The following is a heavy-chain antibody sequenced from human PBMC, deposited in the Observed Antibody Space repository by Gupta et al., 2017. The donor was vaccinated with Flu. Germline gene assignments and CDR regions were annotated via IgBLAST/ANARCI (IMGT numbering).Heavy chain of an antibody. V-gene: IGHV3-23*01. Sequence: CAASGVTFRRSAMVWVRQAPGKGLEWVSSIVVIGSDRYYADSVKGRLLISRDNSKTTLSLEIYDLRADDTSFYYCEKLAGATFFDPWGTGTLVTGSS. D-gene: IGHD2-15*01. J-gene: IGHJ5*02. CDR2: IVVIGSDR. CDR1: GVTFRRSA. CDR3: EKLAGATFFDP.